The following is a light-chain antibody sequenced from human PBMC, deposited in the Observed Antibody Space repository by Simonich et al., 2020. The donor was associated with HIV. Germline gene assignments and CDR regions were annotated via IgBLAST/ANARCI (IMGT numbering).Light chain of an antibody. CDR1: QRVSSF. J-gene: IGKJ4*01. V-gene: IGKV3-11*01. CDR2: DAS. Sequence: EIVLTQSPATLSLSPGERSTLSCRASQRVSSFLAWYQQKPGQAPRLLIYDASNRATGIPARFSGSGSRTDFTLTISSLEPEDFAVYYCQQRSNWPLTFGGGTKVEIK. CDR3: QQRSNWPLT.